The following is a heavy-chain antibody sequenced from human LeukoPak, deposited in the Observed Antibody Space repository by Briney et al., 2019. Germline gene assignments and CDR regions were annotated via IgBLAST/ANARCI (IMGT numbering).Heavy chain of an antibody. CDR3: ARRRADFWSGYYFDY. D-gene: IGHD3-3*01. CDR1: GGSISSYY. V-gene: IGHV4-34*01. CDR2: INHSGST. J-gene: IGHJ4*02. Sequence: SETLSLTCTVSGGSISSYYWSWIRQPPGKGLEWIGEINHSGSTNYNPSLKSRVTISVDTSKNQFSLKLSSVTAADTAVYYCARRRADFWSGYYFDYWGQGTLVTVSS.